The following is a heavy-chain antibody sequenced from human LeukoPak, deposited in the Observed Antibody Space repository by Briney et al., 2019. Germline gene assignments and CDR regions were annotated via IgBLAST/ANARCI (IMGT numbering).Heavy chain of an antibody. Sequence: ASVKVSCKASGYTFTSYGISWVRQAPGQGLEWMGWISAYNGNTNYEQKFRGRVTMTTDTSTNTAYMELTNLESDDTAVYYCARGGSSGLDFWGQGTLVSVSS. CDR3: ARGGSSGLDF. CDR1: GYTFTSYG. CDR2: ISAYNGNT. J-gene: IGHJ4*01. V-gene: IGHV1-18*01. D-gene: IGHD5-12*01.